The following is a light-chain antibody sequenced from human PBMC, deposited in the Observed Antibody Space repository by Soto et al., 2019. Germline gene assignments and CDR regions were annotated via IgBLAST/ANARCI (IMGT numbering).Light chain of an antibody. CDR3: SSYTGSSTYG. Sequence: QSALTQPPSAPGSPGQSVTISCTGTSSDVGGYDYVSWYQQHPGKAPKLMIYEVSKRPSGVPDRFSGSKSGNTASLTVSGLQAEDEADYYCSSYTGSSTYGFGTGTKGTVL. CDR2: EVS. J-gene: IGLJ1*01. V-gene: IGLV2-8*01. CDR1: SSDVGGYDY.